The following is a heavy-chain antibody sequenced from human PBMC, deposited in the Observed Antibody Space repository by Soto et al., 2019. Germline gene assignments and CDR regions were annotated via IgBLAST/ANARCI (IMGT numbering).Heavy chain of an antibody. V-gene: IGHV5-51*01. J-gene: IGHJ5*02. CDR3: ARHGSSYCSGGSCPNWFDP. Sequence: LGESLKISCKGSGYSFTSYWIGWVRQMPGKGLEWMGIIYPGDSDTRYSPSFQGQVTISADKSISTAYLQWSSLKASDTAMYYCARHGSSYCSGGSCPNWFDPWGQGTLVTVSS. CDR1: GYSFTSYW. CDR2: IYPGDSDT. D-gene: IGHD2-15*01.